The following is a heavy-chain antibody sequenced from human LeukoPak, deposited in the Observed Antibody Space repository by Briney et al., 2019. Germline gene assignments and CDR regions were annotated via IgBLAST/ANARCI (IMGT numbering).Heavy chain of an antibody. CDR3: ARAPVGFWSGSGHNWFDP. J-gene: IGHJ5*02. CDR2: INAYNGNT. Sequence: ASVKVSCKASGYTFTSYGISWVRQAPGQGLEWMGWINAYNGNTNYAQKLQGRVTMTTDTSTSTAYMELRSLRSDDTAVYYCARAPVGFWSGSGHNWFDPWGQGTLVTVSS. V-gene: IGHV1-18*01. D-gene: IGHD3-3*01. CDR1: GYTFTSYG.